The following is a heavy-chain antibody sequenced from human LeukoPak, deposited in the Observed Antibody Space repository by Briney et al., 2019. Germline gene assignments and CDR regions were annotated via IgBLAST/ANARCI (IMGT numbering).Heavy chain of an antibody. CDR2: MSNDGN. V-gene: IGHV3-30*19. Sequence: GGSLRLSCAASGFTFSSYGMHWVRQAPGKGLEWVAVMSNDGNYYADSEKGRFTISRDNSKNTLYLQMNSLRPEDTAVYYCARDGGGGGSYPDYWGQGTLVTVSS. D-gene: IGHD1-26*01. CDR3: ARDGGGGGSYPDY. J-gene: IGHJ4*02. CDR1: GFTFSSYG.